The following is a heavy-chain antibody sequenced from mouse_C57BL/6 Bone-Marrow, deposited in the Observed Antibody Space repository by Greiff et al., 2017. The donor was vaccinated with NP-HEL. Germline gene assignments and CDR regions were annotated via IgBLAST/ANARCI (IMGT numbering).Heavy chain of an antibody. J-gene: IGHJ1*03. V-gene: IGHV1-59*01. CDR3: ARGAIYDYDWYFDV. CDR2: IDPSDSYT. CDR1: GYTFTSYW. Sequence: QVQLQQPGAELVRPGTSVKLSCKASGYTFTSYWMHWVKQRPGQGLEWIGVIDPSDSYTNYNQKFKGKATLTVDTSSSTAYMQLSSLTSEDSAVYYCARGAIYDYDWYFDVWGTGTTVTVSS. D-gene: IGHD2-4*01.